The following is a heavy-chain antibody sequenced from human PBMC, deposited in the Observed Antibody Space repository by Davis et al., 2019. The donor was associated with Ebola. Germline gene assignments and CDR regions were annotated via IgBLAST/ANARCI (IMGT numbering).Heavy chain of an antibody. V-gene: IGHV3-30-3*01. J-gene: IGHJ4*02. CDR1: GFTISNYA. D-gene: IGHD3-16*01. Sequence: PGGSLRLSCVASGFTISNYAIYWVRQAPGKGLEWVTITLTGENYNFYAESVEGRFTISRDNSKNRLYLQINSLRAEDTAVYYCAKDPPGGEYLDHWGQGTLVTVSS. CDR2: TLTGENYN. CDR3: AKDPPGGEYLDH.